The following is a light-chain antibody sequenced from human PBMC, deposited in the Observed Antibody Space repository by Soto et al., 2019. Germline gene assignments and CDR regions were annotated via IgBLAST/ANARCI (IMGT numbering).Light chain of an antibody. J-gene: IGKJ1*01. CDR3: QHYTSYSGA. CDR2: KAS. CDR1: QTISSW. V-gene: IGKV1-5*03. Sequence: DIQMTQSPSTLSGSVGDRVTITCRASQTISSWLAWYQQKPGKAPKLLIYKASTLKSRVPSRFSGSGSGTEFTLTISRLQPDDFATYYCQHYTSYSGAFGQGTKVELK.